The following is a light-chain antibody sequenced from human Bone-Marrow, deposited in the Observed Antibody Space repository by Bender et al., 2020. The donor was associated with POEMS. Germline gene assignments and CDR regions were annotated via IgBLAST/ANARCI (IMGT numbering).Light chain of an antibody. CDR2: QDT. CDR1: KLGEEY. V-gene: IGLV3-1*01. J-gene: IGLJ2*01. Sequence: SYELTQPPSVSVSPGQTATITCSGEKLGEEYACWYQQKPGQSPVVVIYQDTKRPSGIPERFSGSTSGNTASLTISGTQTMDEADYYCQSGGSNTAGFGGGTKLTVL. CDR3: QSGGSNTAG.